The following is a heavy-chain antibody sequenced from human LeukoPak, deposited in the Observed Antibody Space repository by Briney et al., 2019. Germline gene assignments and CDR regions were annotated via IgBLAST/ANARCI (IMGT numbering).Heavy chain of an antibody. V-gene: IGHV5-51*01. D-gene: IGHD1-26*01. J-gene: IGHJ4*02. CDR3: ARGSGSYHTAYMN. CDR2: IYPGDSDT. Sequence: GESLKISFKGSGYSFTSYWIGWVRQMPGKGLEWMGIIYPGDSDTRYSPSFQGQVTISADKSLSTAYLQWSSLKASATAMYYCARGSGSYHTAYMNWGQGSPVTVSS. CDR1: GYSFTSYW.